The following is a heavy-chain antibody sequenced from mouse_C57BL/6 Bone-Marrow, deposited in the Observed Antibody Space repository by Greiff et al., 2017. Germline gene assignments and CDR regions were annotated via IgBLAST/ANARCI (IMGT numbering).Heavy chain of an antibody. CDR1: GFNIKNTY. J-gene: IGHJ3*01. V-gene: IGHV14-3*01. CDR3: ASPYYGNYLFAY. Sequence: EVQLQQSVAELVRPGASVKLSCTASGFNIKNTYMHWVKQRPEQGLEWIGRIDPANGNTKYAPKFQGKATITADTSSNTAYLQLRRLTTADTAIYYCASPYYGNYLFAYWGQGTLVTVSA. D-gene: IGHD2-10*01. CDR2: IDPANGNT.